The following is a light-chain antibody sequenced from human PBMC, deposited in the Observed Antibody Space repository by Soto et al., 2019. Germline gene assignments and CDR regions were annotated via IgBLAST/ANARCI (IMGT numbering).Light chain of an antibody. J-gene: IGKJ2*01. CDR1: RSVSSRY. Sequence: ESMLTQSPGTLSLSPGERATLSCRASRSVSSRYISWYQQKPGQAPRLLIYGASIRATGIPDRCSGSGSGTDFTLTISRLEAEDFAVYYCQQFGDSHPAFTFGQGTKLEI. V-gene: IGKV3-20*01. CDR2: GAS. CDR3: QQFGDSHPAFT.